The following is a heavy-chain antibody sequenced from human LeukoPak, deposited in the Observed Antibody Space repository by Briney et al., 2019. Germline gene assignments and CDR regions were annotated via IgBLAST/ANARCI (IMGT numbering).Heavy chain of an antibody. CDR1: GGSISRYY. Sequence: PSETLSLTCTVSGGSISRYYWSWIRQPPGKGLEWIGYIYYNGSTNYNPSLKSRVTISVDTSKNQFSLKLSSVTAADTAVYYCARGDRGSWYYFDYWGQGTLVTVSS. V-gene: IGHV4-59*12. J-gene: IGHJ4*02. CDR2: IYYNGST. CDR3: ARGDRGSWYYFDY. D-gene: IGHD6-13*01.